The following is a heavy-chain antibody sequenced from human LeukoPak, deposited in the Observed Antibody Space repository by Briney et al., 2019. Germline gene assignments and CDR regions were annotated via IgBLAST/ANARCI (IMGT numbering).Heavy chain of an antibody. J-gene: IGHJ4*02. Sequence: GGSLRLSCAASGFTLSSYAMTWVRQAPGKGLEWVSLIFNGDNTYYADSVKGRFTISRDNSGNTLYLQMNSLRAVDTAVYYCARVTGSYSFDYWGQGTLVTVSS. CDR1: GFTLSSYA. CDR3: ARVTGSYSFDY. V-gene: IGHV3-53*01. CDR2: IFNGDNT. D-gene: IGHD1-26*01.